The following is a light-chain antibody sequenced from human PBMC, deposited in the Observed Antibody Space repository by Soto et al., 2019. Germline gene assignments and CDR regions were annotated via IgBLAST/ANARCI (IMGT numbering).Light chain of an antibody. Sequence: QSVLTQPASVSGSPGQSITISCTGTSSDVGNYNYVSWYQQHPGKAPKLMIYEVSNRPSGVSNRFSGSKSGNTASLTISGLQAEDEADYHCSSYTSSSTLVVFGGGTKVTVL. CDR1: SSDVGNYNY. CDR3: SSYTSSSTLVV. J-gene: IGLJ2*01. CDR2: EVS. V-gene: IGLV2-14*01.